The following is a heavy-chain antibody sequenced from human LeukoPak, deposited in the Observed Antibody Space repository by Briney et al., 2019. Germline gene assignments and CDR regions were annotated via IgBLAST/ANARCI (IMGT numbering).Heavy chain of an antibody. CDR1: GYTFTNYT. D-gene: IGHD2-15*01. J-gene: IGHJ4*02. Sequence: AASVTVSCTASGYTFTNYTLHWVRQAPGQRLEWMGWINAGNGHTRDSQKFQGRVTITGDTSASTAYMELSSLRSEDTAVYYCARAGYCSGGSCYTFDYWGQGTLVTVSS. CDR3: ARAGYCSGGSCYTFDY. V-gene: IGHV1-3*01. CDR2: INAGNGHT.